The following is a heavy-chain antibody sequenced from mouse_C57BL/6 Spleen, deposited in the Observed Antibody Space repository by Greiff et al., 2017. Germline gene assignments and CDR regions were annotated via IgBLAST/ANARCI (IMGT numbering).Heavy chain of an antibody. D-gene: IGHD2-4*01. V-gene: IGHV2-9-1*01. Sequence: VMLVESGPGLVAPSQSLSITCTVSGFSLTSSAISWVRQLPGNGLEWLGVLWTGGGTNYNSALKSRLSISKDNSKSQVFLKLSSLQTDDTARNYCARGYDYEPGFAYWGQGTLVTVSA. CDR3: ARGYDYEPGFAY. CDR2: LWTGGGT. J-gene: IGHJ3*01. CDR1: GFSLTSSA.